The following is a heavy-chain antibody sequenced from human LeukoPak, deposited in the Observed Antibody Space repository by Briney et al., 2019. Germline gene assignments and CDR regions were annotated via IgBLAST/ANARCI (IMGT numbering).Heavy chain of an antibody. V-gene: IGHV4-59*01. J-gene: IGHJ3*02. D-gene: IGHD3-9*01. CDR1: GGSITNYY. Sequence: SETLSLTCTVSGGSITNYYWSWIRQPPGKGLEWIGYIHYSGNTNYNPSLKSRVTISVDTSKNQFSLKLTSVTAADTAVYYCARDLDIFTGLDAFDIWGQGTMVTVSS. CDR2: IHYSGNT. CDR3: ARDLDIFTGLDAFDI.